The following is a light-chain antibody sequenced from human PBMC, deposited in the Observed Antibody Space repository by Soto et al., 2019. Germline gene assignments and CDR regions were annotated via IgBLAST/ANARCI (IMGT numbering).Light chain of an antibody. CDR3: QQYISYSGA. V-gene: IGKV1-5*01. CDR1: QSISSW. CDR2: DAP. Sequence: DIQMTQSPSTLSASVGDRVTITCRASQSISSWLAWYQQKPGKAPKLLIYDAPSLESGVPSRFSGSGSGTEFTLTISSLQPDDFATYYCQQYISYSGAFGPGTKGDIK. J-gene: IGKJ3*01.